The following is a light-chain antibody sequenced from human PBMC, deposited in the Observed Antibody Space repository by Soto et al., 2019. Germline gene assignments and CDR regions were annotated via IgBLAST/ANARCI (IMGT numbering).Light chain of an antibody. Sequence: DIHVTQSPSCLCAFVGDRVTMTCPASQSISSYLNWYQQKPGKAPKLLIYAASSLQSGVPSRFSGSGSGTDFTLTISSLQPEDFATYYCQQSYSTPWTFGQGTTVDIK. V-gene: IGKV1-39*01. CDR3: QQSYSTPWT. CDR2: AAS. CDR1: QSISSY. J-gene: IGKJ1*01.